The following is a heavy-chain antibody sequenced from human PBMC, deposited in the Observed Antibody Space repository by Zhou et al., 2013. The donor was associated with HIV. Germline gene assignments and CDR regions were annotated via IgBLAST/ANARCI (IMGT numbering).Heavy chain of an antibody. D-gene: IGHD2-15*01. J-gene: IGHJ6*02. CDR2: ISAYTGNT. CDR3: ARDPGVVAATPFYYYGMDV. V-gene: IGHV1-18*01. Sequence: QVQLVQSGAEVKEPGASVKVSCKASGYNFNVYGVSWVRQAPGQGLEWMGWISAYTGNTNYAQKLQGRVTMTTDTSTSTAYMELRSLRSDDTAVYYCARDPGVVAATPFYYYGMDVWGQGTTVTVSS. CDR1: GYNFNVYG.